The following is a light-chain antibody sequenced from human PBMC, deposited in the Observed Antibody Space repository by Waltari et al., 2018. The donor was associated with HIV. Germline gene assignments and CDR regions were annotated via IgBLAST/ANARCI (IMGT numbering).Light chain of an antibody. Sequence: DLTQPASVSGSPGQSITISCTGTSSDVGSYNLVSWYQQHPGKAPKLMIYEVSKRPSGVSNRFSGSKSGNTASLTISGLQAEDEADYYCCSYAGSSTPVVFGGGTKLTVL. CDR3: CSYAGSSTPVV. J-gene: IGLJ2*01. V-gene: IGLV2-23*02. CDR1: SSDVGSYNL. CDR2: EVS.